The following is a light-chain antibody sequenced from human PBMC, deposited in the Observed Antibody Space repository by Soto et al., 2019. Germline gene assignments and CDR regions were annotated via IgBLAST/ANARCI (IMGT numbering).Light chain of an antibody. Sequence: DLRLTQSPSFLSASVGDRVTITCRASQGISSYLAWYQQKPGKAPKLLIYAASTLQSGVPSRFSGSGSGTEFTLTISSLQPEDFATYYCQQLNSYPRTFGQGTKLEIK. V-gene: IGKV1-9*01. J-gene: IGKJ2*01. CDR3: QQLNSYPRT. CDR1: QGISSY. CDR2: AAS.